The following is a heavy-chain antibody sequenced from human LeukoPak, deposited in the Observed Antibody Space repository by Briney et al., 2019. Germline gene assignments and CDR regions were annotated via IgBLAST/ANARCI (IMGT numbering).Heavy chain of an antibody. Sequence: SQTLSLTCTVSGGSISSGGYYWSWIRQHPGKGLEWIGYIYYSGSTYYNPSLKSRVTISVDTSKNQFSLKLSSVTAADTAVYYCASSRFRGGSYRGLGPDVWGQGTTVTVSS. CDR3: ASSRFRGGSYRGLGPDV. J-gene: IGHJ6*02. V-gene: IGHV4-31*03. CDR1: GGSISSGGYY. D-gene: IGHD3-16*02. CDR2: IYYSGST.